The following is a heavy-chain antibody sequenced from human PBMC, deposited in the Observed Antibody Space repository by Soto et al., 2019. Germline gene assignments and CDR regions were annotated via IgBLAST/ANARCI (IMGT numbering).Heavy chain of an antibody. CDR2: IYPGDSDT. CDR1: GCSCTSYG. V-gene: IGHV5-51*01. J-gene: IGHJ4*02. D-gene: IGHD6-13*01. Sequence: GESLKVCWRGAGCSCTSYGSGWVRQMPGKGLEWMGIIYPGDSDTRYSPSFQGQVTISADKSISTAYLQWSSLKASDTAMYYCARQAGYSSSYIFDYWGQGTLVTVSS. CDR3: ARQAGYSSSYIFDY.